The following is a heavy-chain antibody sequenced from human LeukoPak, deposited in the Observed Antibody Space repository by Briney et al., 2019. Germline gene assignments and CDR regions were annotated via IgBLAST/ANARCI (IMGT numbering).Heavy chain of an antibody. Sequence: GGSLRLSCAASGFTFSSYAMSWVRQAPGKGLEWVSTINTIGDSTYYADSVKGRFTISRDSSKNTLYLQMNSLRVEDTAVYYCAKVVATTGTGHWAQGTLVTVSS. J-gene: IGHJ4*02. CDR3: AKVVATTGTGH. CDR2: INTIGDST. CDR1: GFTFSSYA. V-gene: IGHV3-23*01. D-gene: IGHD1-1*01.